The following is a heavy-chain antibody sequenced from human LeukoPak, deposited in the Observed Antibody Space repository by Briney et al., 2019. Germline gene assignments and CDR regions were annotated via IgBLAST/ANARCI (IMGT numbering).Heavy chain of an antibody. Sequence: SETLSLTCTVSGGSISSYYWSWIRPPPGKGLEWIGYIYYSGSSNYNPSLKSRVTISVDTSKNQFSLKLSSVTAADTAVYYCARKITIFGRLDPWGQGTLVTVSS. J-gene: IGHJ5*02. CDR3: ARKITIFGRLDP. CDR1: GGSISSYY. CDR2: IYYSGSS. V-gene: IGHV4-59*01. D-gene: IGHD3-3*01.